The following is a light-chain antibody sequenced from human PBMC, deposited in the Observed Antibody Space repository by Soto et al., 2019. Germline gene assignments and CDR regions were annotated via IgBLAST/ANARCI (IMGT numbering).Light chain of an antibody. J-gene: IGKJ1*01. V-gene: IGKV3-15*01. CDR3: QQYNNWPRT. CDR1: QSVSSD. Sequence: EIVLTQSPATLSLSPGERATLSGRASQSVSSDLAWYHQKPGQAPSLLIYGASTRATGIPARFSGSGSGTEFTLTINSLQSEDLALYYCQQYNNWPRTFRQGPKVDIK. CDR2: GAS.